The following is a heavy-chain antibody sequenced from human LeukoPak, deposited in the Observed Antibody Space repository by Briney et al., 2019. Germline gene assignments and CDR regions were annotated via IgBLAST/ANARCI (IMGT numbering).Heavy chain of an antibody. CDR3: ASHFGYSGYDRRYYYYGMDV. CDR1: GFIFDNYA. CDR2: INWDSGTI. Sequence: QPGGSLRLSCAASGFIFDNYAMYWVRQAPGKGLEWVSGINWDSGTIGYADSVKGRFTISRDNAKNSLYLQMNSLRAEDTAVYYCASHFGYSGYDRRYYYYGMDVWGQGTTVTVSS. J-gene: IGHJ6*02. V-gene: IGHV3-9*01. D-gene: IGHD5-12*01.